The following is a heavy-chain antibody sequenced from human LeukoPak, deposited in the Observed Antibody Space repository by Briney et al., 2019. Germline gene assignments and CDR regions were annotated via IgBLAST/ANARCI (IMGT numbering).Heavy chain of an antibody. J-gene: IGHJ3*02. V-gene: IGHV3-21*01. CDR3: ARPTTVTTVAADAFDI. Sequence: PGGSLRPSCAASGFSFSPYTMNWVRQVPGKGLEWVSSISSSSTYKYYADSVQGRFTISRDNAKNSLYLQMNSLRAEDTAVYFCARPTTVTTVAADAFDIWGQGTIVTVSS. CDR2: ISSSSTYK. CDR1: GFSFSPYT. D-gene: IGHD4-11*01.